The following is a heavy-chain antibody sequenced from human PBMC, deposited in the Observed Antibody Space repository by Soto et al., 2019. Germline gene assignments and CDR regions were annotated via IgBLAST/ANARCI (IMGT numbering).Heavy chain of an antibody. CDR1: GVSISSSSYY. V-gene: IGHV4-39*01. CDR2: IYYSGST. Sequence: SETLSHTCTFSGVSISSSSYYLGWIRQPPGKGLEWIGSIYYSGSTYYNPSLKSRVTISVDTSKNQFSLKLSSVTAADTAVYYCARHSGKLLLRSQYYFDYWGQGTLVTVSS. CDR3: ARHSGKLLLRSQYYFDY. D-gene: IGHD2-15*01. J-gene: IGHJ4*02.